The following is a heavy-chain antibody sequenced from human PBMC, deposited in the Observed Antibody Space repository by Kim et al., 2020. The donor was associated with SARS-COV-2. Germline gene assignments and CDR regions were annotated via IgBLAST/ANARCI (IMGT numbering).Heavy chain of an antibody. D-gene: IGHD3-22*01. CDR1: GFTFSSYE. CDR3: AREGEYSGYYQYYFDY. Sequence: GGSLRLSCAASGFTFSSYEMNWVRQAPGKGLEWVSYISSSGSTIYYADSVKGRFTISRDNAKNSLYLQMNSLRAEDTAVYYCAREGEYSGYYQYYFDYWGKGTLVTVS. CDR2: ISSSGSTI. V-gene: IGHV3-48*03. J-gene: IGHJ4*02.